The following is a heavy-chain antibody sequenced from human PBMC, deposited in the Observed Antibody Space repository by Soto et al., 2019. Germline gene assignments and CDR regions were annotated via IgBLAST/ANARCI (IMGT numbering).Heavy chain of an antibody. CDR2: TSCDGSNK. J-gene: IGHJ6*02. CDR1: GFTFSSYG. V-gene: IGHV3-30*03. CDR3: AIGSAISGCPPSTRTSYSYYGMDV. D-gene: IGHD6-19*01. Sequence: QVQLVESGGGVVQPGRSLRLSCAASGFTFSSYGMHWVRQAPGKGLEWVVVTSCDGSNKYYADSVKGRFTIFRDNSKNTVYLQLNSLRAEDTAVYYLAIGSAISGCPPSTRTSYSYYGMDVWGQGTTVTVSS.